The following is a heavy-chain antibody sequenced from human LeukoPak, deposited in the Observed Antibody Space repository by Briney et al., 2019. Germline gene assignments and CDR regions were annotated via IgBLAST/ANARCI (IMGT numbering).Heavy chain of an antibody. Sequence: GGSLILSSAASGFIFNSYRMNWVRPAPGERLEWVSSISISSNYIYYANSVKGRFTISRDNAKNSLYLQMNSLRAEDTAVNYCARGSRFGVVGSDAFDIWGQGTMVTVSS. J-gene: IGHJ3*02. CDR3: ARGSRFGVVGSDAFDI. V-gene: IGHV3-21*01. CDR2: ISISSNYI. D-gene: IGHD3-3*01. CDR1: GFIFNSYR.